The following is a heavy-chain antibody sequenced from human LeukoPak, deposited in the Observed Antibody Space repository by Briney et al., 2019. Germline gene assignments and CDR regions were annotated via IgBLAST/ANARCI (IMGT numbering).Heavy chain of an antibody. V-gene: IGHV3-64D*06. J-gene: IGHJ4*02. CDR1: GFTFSSYS. CDR3: VKDDDVEGDGYKPYYFDY. Sequence: PGGSLRLSCEASGFTFSSYSMNWVRQAPGKGLEYVSAISSNGGSTYYADSVKGRFTISRDNSKNTLYLQMSSLRAEDTAVYYCVKDDDVEGDGYKPYYFDYWGQGTLVTVSS. D-gene: IGHD5-24*01. CDR2: ISSNGGST.